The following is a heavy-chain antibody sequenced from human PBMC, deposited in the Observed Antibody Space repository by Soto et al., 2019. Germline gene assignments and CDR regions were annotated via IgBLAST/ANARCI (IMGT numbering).Heavy chain of an antibody. CDR3: AADCSGTSCYREVGLYGMDV. V-gene: IGHV1-58*01. Sequence: SVKVSCKASGFTFTSSAVQWVRQARGQRLEWIGWIVVGSGNTNYAQKFQERVTITRDMSTSTAYMELSSLRSEDTAVYYCAADCSGTSCYREVGLYGMDVWGQGTTVTVSS. D-gene: IGHD2-2*01. CDR1: GFTFTSSA. CDR2: IVVGSGNT. J-gene: IGHJ6*02.